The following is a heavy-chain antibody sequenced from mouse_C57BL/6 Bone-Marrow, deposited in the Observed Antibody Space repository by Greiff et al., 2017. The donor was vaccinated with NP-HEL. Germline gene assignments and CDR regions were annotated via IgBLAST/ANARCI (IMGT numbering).Heavy chain of an antibody. Sequence: QVTLKVSGPGILQPSQTLSLTCSFSGFSLSTFGMGVGWIRQPSGKGLEWLAHIWWDDDKYYNPALKRRLTISKDTSKNQVFLKSANVDTGDTATYYCARRAYGTGVATGAMDYWGQGTSVTVSS. D-gene: IGHD1-1*01. J-gene: IGHJ4*01. CDR2: IWWDDDK. CDR1: GFSLSTFGMG. CDR3: ARRAYGTGVATGAMDY. V-gene: IGHV8-8*01.